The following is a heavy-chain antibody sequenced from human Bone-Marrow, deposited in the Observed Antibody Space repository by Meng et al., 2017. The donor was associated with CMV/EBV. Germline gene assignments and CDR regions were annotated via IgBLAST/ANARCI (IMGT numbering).Heavy chain of an antibody. D-gene: IGHD3-22*01. J-gene: IGHJ4*02. CDR3: ARVEIWYDRSGYYLSY. Sequence: ASVKVSCKASGYTFTGYYMHWVRQASGQGLEWMGWINPNSGGTNYAQKFQGRVTMTRDTSISTAYMELSRLRSDDTAVYYCARVEIWYDRSGYYLSYWGQGTLVTVSS. CDR1: GYTFTGYY. V-gene: IGHV1-2*02. CDR2: INPNSGGT.